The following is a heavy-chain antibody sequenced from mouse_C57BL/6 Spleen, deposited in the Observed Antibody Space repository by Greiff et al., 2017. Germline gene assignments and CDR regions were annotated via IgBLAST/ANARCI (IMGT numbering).Heavy chain of an antibody. CDR1: GYTFTDYE. CDR2: IDPETGGT. Sequence: VQLQESGAELVRPGASVTLSCKASGYTFTDYEMHWVKQTPVHGLEWIGAIDPETGGTAYNQKFKGKAILTADKSSSTAYMELRSLTSEDSAVYYCTRRTITTVVATGDYFDYWGQGTTLTVSS. V-gene: IGHV1-15*01. D-gene: IGHD1-1*01. CDR3: TRRTITTVVATGDYFDY. J-gene: IGHJ2*01.